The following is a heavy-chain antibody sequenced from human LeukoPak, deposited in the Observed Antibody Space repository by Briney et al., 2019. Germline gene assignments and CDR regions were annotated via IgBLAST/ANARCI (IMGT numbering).Heavy chain of an antibody. V-gene: IGHV1-2*02. CDR3: ARRSYSGSYYGSYYYCMDV. J-gene: IGHJ6*03. Sequence: ASVKVSCKASGYTFTGYYMHWVRQAPGQGLEWMGWINPNSGGTNYAQKFQGRVTMTRDTSISTAYMELSRLRSDDTAVYYCARRSYSGSYYGSYYYCMDVWGKGTTVTVSS. CDR2: INPNSGGT. CDR1: GYTFTGYY. D-gene: IGHD1-26*01.